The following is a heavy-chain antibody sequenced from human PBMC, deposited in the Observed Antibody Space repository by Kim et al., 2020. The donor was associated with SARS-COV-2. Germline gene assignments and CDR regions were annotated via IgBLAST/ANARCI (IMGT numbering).Heavy chain of an antibody. J-gene: IGHJ5*02. Sequence: SETLSLTCTVSGGSISSGGYYWSWIRQHPGKGLEWIGYIYYSGSTYYNPSLKSRVTISVDTSKNQFSLKLSSVTAADTAVYYCARATYNWNYVEGGWFDPWGQGTLVTVSS. V-gene: IGHV4-31*03. D-gene: IGHD1-7*01. CDR2: IYYSGST. CDR3: ARATYNWNYVEGGWFDP. CDR1: GGSISSGGYY.